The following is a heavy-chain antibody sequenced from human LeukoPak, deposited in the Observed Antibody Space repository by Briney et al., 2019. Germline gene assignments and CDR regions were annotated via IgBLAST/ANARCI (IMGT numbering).Heavy chain of an antibody. V-gene: IGHV3-30*03. Sequence: GRSLRLSCAASGFTFSSYGMHWVRQAPGKGLEWVAVISYDGSNKYYADSVKGRFTISRDNAKNSLYLQMNSLRAEDTAVYYCARGPQHPGYFDYWGQGTLVTVSS. CDR3: ARGPQHPGYFDY. J-gene: IGHJ4*02. D-gene: IGHD6-13*01. CDR1: GFTFSSYG. CDR2: ISYDGSNK.